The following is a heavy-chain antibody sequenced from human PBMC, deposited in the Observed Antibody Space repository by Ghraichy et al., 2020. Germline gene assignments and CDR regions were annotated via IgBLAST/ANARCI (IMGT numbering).Heavy chain of an antibody. Sequence: GGSLRLSCTVSGFTFSDLYMEWVRQAPGGGLEWVGRSTDKGKGYTTHYAASVQGRVTISRDDSKNSLYLQMNSLNTDDTAVYYFTRTVPGSHSLFDFWGLGTLVTVSS. V-gene: IGHV3-72*01. CDR1: GFTFSDLY. D-gene: IGHD2-15*01. J-gene: IGHJ4*02. CDR3: TRTVPGSHSLFDF. CDR2: STDKGKGYTT.